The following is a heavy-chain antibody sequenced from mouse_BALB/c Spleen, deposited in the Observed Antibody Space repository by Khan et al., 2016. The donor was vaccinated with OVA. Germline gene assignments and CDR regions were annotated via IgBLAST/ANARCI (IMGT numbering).Heavy chain of an antibody. J-gene: IGHJ1*01. CDR2: ISFGSATI. V-gene: IGHV5-17*02. CDR1: GFTFSSFG. Sequence: EVELVESGGGLVQPGGSRKLSCAASGFTFSSFGMHWVRQAPEKGLEWVAYISFGSATIYYADTVKGRFTFSRENPKNALFLQMTSLRSEYMAIDYCAWSTMSTWYFDVWGAGTTVTVSS. CDR3: AWSTMSTWYFDV.